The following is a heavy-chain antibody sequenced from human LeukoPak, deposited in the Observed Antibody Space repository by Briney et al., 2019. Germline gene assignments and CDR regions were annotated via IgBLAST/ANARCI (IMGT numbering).Heavy chain of an antibody. D-gene: IGHD5-18*01. CDR2: ISSSGSTI. Sequence: GGSLRLSCAASGFTFSSYEMNWVRQAPGKGLEWVSYISSSGSTIYYADSVKGRFTISRDNAKNSLYLQMNSLRAEDTAVYYCARAPGYSYGPGLNYYGMDVWGQGTTVTVSS. CDR3: ARAPGYSYGPGLNYYGMDV. J-gene: IGHJ6*02. CDR1: GFTFSSYE. V-gene: IGHV3-48*03.